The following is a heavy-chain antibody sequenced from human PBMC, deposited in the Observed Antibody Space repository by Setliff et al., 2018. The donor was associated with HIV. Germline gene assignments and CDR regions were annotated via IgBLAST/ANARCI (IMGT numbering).Heavy chain of an antibody. CDR1: GFTFSNYA. CDR3: ARVVSTPIYASNWFDP. D-gene: IGHD3-16*01. CDR2: ISGSGIST. V-gene: IGHV3-23*01. Sequence: GGSLRLSCAASGFTFSNYAMRWVRQAPGKGLAWVSGISGSGISTYNADSVKGRFTISRDDAKKSLYLQMNSLGVEDTAVYYCARVVSTPIYASNWFDPWGQGTLVTVSS. J-gene: IGHJ5*02.